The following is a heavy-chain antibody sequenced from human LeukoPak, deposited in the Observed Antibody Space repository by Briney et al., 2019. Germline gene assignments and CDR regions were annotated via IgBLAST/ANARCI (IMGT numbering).Heavy chain of an antibody. V-gene: IGHV4-34*01. Sequence: KPSETLSLTCAVYGGSFSGYSWNWIRQPPVKGLEWIGEINHSGGTNYNPSLKSRVTISVDTSKKQFSLKLSSVTAADTAVYYCAREVAAADDWFDPWGQGTLVTVSS. D-gene: IGHD6-13*01. CDR2: INHSGGT. CDR3: AREVAAADDWFDP. J-gene: IGHJ5*02. CDR1: GGSFSGYS.